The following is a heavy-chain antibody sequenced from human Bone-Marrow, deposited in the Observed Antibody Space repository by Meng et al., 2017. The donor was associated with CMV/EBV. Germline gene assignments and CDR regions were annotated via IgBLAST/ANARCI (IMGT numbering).Heavy chain of an antibody. V-gene: IGHV3-7*01. CDR3: ARALRSSGPS. Sequence: GESLKISCEASGFTFSSYWMSWVRQAPGKGLEWVANIKQDGSEKYYVDSVKGRFTISRDNSKNTLYLQIDSLRTEDTSVYYCARALRSSGPSWGQGTLVTVSS. J-gene: IGHJ4*02. D-gene: IGHD6-19*01. CDR2: IKQDGSEK. CDR1: GFTFSSYW.